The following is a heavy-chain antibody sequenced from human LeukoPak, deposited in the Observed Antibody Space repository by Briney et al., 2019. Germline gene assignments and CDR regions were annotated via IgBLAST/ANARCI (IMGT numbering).Heavy chain of an antibody. CDR2: ISAYNGNT. CDR3: ARALVGPLPGIAAAGTP. Sequence: SVKVSCKASGYTFTSYGISWVRQAPGQGLEWMGWISAYNGNTNYAQKLQGRVTMTTDTYRSTAYMELRSLRCDDKAVYYCARALVGPLPGIAAAGTPWGQGTLVTVSS. D-gene: IGHD6-13*01. J-gene: IGHJ5*02. V-gene: IGHV1-18*01. CDR1: GYTFTSYG.